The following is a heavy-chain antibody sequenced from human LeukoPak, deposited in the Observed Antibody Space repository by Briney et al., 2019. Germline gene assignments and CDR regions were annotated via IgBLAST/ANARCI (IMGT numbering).Heavy chain of an antibody. CDR1: GGSISSSSYY. CDR3: ARVAFYDYVWGSYRPFDY. CDR2: INHSGST. V-gene: IGHV4-39*07. J-gene: IGHJ4*02. D-gene: IGHD3-16*02. Sequence: SETLSLTCTVSGGSISSSSYYWGWIRQPPGTGLEWIGEINHSGSTNYNPSLKSRVTISVDTSKNQFSLKLSSVTAADTAAYYCARVAFYDYVWGSYRPFDYWGQGTLVTVSS.